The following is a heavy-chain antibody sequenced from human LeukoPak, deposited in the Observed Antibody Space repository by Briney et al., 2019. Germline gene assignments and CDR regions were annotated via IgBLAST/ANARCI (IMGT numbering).Heavy chain of an antibody. Sequence: GGSLRLSCAASGFTVSGNYMSWVRQAPGKGLEWVSVIYSGGNTYYADSVKGRFTISRDISKNTLYLQMNSLRAEGTAVYYCAREPYGGTPFYFDYWGQGTLVTVSS. J-gene: IGHJ4*02. CDR3: AREPYGGTPFYFDY. D-gene: IGHD4-23*01. CDR2: IYSGGNT. CDR1: GFTVSGNY. V-gene: IGHV3-53*01.